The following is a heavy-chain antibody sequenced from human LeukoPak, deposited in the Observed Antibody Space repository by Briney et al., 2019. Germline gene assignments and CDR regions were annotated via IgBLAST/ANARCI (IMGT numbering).Heavy chain of an antibody. CDR2: MNPNSGNT. Sequence: ASVKVSCKASGYTFTSYDINWVRQAPGQGLEWMGWMNPNSGNTGYAQKFQGRVTLTRDTSISTAYMELSSLRSEDTAVYYCAASTIAAFSDYWGQGTLVTVSS. V-gene: IGHV1-8*01. J-gene: IGHJ4*02. D-gene: IGHD6-25*01. CDR1: GYTFTSYD. CDR3: AASTIAAFSDY.